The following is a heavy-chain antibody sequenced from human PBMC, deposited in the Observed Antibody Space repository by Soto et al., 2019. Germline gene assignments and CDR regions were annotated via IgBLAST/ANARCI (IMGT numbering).Heavy chain of an antibody. D-gene: IGHD3-10*01. V-gene: IGHV4-34*01. Sequence: SETLSLTCAVYGGSFSGYYWSWIRQPPGKGLEWIGEINHSGSTNYNPSLKSRVTISVDTSKNQFSLKLSSVTAADTAVYYCAGFGELLGYFDYWGQGTLVTVSS. CDR1: GGSFSGYY. CDR3: AGFGELLGYFDY. CDR2: INHSGST. J-gene: IGHJ4*02.